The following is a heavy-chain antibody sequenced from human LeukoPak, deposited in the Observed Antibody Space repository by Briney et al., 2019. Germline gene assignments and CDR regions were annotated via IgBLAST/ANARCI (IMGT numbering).Heavy chain of an antibody. Sequence: GRSLRLSCAASGFDFTIFTMGWVRQAPGKGLEWVSSISSGSSYMYQADSVKGRFTISRDNAKNSLFLQVNSLGVDDTAVYYCVREGYCSSANCHFDYWGQGTLVTVSS. D-gene: IGHD2-2*01. V-gene: IGHV3-21*01. CDR1: GFDFTIFT. CDR3: VREGYCSSANCHFDY. J-gene: IGHJ4*02. CDR2: ISSGSSYM.